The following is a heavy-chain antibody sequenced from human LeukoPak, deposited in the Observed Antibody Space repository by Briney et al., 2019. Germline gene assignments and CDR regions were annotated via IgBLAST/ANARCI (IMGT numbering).Heavy chain of an antibody. V-gene: IGHV4-30-2*01. Sequence: SQTLSLTCTVSGGSISSGGYYWSWIRQPPGKGLEWTGYIYHSGSTYYNPSLKSRVTISVDRSKNQFSLKLSSVTAADTAVYYCARVTYGPPGYFDYWGQGTLVTVSS. CDR2: IYHSGST. J-gene: IGHJ4*02. CDR1: GGSISSGGYY. D-gene: IGHD1-20*01. CDR3: ARVTYGPPGYFDY.